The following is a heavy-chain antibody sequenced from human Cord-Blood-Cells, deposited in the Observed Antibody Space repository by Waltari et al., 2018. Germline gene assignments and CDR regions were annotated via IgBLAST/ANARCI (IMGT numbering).Heavy chain of an antibody. D-gene: IGHD3-22*01. V-gene: IGHV3-30*18. CDR3: AKGTGGQTQAPYYDSSGYYQPY. CDR1: GFTFSSYG. J-gene: IGHJ4*02. Sequence: QVQLVESGGGVVQPGRSLRLSCAASGFTFSSYGMHWVRPAPGKGREGVAVIAYDGSNKYYADSVKGRFTISRDNSKNTLYLQRNSLRAEDTAVYYCAKGTGGQTQAPYYDSSGYYQPYWGQGTLVTVSS. CDR2: IAYDGSNK.